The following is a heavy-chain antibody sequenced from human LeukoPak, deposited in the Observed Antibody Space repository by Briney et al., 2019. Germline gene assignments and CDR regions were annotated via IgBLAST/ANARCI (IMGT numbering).Heavy chain of an antibody. CDR3: ARALDIVLMVYAIMGYMDV. CDR2: IRYDGSNK. CDR1: GFTFSSYG. Sequence: GGSLRLSCAASGFTFSSYGMHWVRQAPGKGLEWVTFIRYDGSNKYYADSVKGRFTISRDNSKNTLYLQMNSLRPEDTAVYYCARALDIVLMVYAIMGYMDVWGKGTTVTVSS. J-gene: IGHJ6*03. V-gene: IGHV3-30*02. D-gene: IGHD2-8*01.